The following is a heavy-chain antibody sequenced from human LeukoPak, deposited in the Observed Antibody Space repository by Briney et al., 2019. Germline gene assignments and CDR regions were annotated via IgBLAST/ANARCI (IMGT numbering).Heavy chain of an antibody. J-gene: IGHJ4*02. CDR2: IFHSEST. CDR1: GYSISSGYY. V-gene: IGHV4-38-2*02. CDR3: ARGTIGKYCSSTSCLGY. Sequence: PSETLSLTCTVSGYSISSGYYWGWIRQPPGKGLEWIGSIFHSESTYYNPSLKSLVTISVDTSKNQFSLKLSSVTAADTAVYYCARGTIGKYCSSTSCLGYWGQGTLVTVSS. D-gene: IGHD2-2*01.